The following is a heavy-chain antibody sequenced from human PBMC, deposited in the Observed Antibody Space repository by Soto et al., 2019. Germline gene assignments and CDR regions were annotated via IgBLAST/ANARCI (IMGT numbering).Heavy chain of an antibody. CDR3: TGGGVSSGPGY. V-gene: IGHV3-48*01. D-gene: IGHD3-22*01. CDR1: GFTFSSSS. CDR2: IDTLSSTM. Sequence: EVQLVESGGGLVQPGGSLRLSCAASGFTFSSSSMNWVRQAPGKGLEWVSFIDTLSSTMYYADSVRGRFTISRDNAKNSLYLQMNILRAEDTDIYYCTGGGVSSGPGYWGQGTLVTVSS. J-gene: IGHJ4*02.